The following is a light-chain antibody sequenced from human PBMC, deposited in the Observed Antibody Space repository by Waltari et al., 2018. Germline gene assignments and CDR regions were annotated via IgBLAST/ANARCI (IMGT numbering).Light chain of an antibody. CDR2: GNN. J-gene: IGLJ3*02. CDR1: SSNIGSPYD. Sequence: QSTLTPPPSVSGAPGPRVTISCVGGSSNIGSPYDVHWYQQIPGKAPKLLIFGNNNRPSGVPARFSGSKSGTSASLAITGLQADDEADYYCQSFDIRLTAWVFGGGTKVIVL. CDR3: QSFDIRLTAWV. V-gene: IGLV1-40*01.